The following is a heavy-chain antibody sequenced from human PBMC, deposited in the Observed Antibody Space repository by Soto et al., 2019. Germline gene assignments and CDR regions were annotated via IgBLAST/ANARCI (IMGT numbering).Heavy chain of an antibody. V-gene: IGHV5-51*01. CDR2: IYPGDSDT. Sequence: GESLKISCKGSGYSFTSYWIGWVRQMPGKGLEWMGIIYPGDSDTRYSPSFQGQVTISADKSISTAYLQWSSLKASDTAMYYCARAGYSSSWYSSYYFDYWGQGTLVTVSS. CDR3: ARAGYSSSWYSSYYFDY. J-gene: IGHJ4*02. CDR1: GYSFTSYW. D-gene: IGHD6-13*01.